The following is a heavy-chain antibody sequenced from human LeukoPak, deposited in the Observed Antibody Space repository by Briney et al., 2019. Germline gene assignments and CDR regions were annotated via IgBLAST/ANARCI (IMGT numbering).Heavy chain of an antibody. V-gene: IGHV4-39*01. CDR2: MYYSGRT. CDR1: GGSISSSSYY. CDR3: ARHGVYLGFCSSSICYDDWYFDL. Sequence: SETLSLTCTVSGGSISSSSYYWGWIRRHPGKGLEWIGSMYYSGRTHYNPSVKSRVTISVATSKNQLSLRLTSVTAADTAVYYCARHGVYLGFCSSSICYDDWYFDLWGRGTLVTVSS. D-gene: IGHD2-2*01. J-gene: IGHJ2*01.